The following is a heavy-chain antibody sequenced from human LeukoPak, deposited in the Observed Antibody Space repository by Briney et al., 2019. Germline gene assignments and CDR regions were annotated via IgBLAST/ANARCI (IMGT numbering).Heavy chain of an antibody. V-gene: IGHV3-33*01. J-gene: IGHJ5*02. D-gene: IGHD2-15*01. CDR1: GFTFSSYG. CDR3: ARGNCSGGSCYHNWFDP. CDR2: IWYDGSNK. Sequence: GGSLRLSCAASGFTFSSYGMHWVRQAPGKGLEWVAVIWYDGSNKYYADSVKGRFTNSRDNSKDTLYLQMNSLRAEDTAVYYCARGNCSGGSCYHNWFDPWGQGTLVTVSS.